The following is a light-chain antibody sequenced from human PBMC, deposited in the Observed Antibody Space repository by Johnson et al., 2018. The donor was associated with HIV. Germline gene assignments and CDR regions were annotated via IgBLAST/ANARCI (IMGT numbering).Light chain of an antibody. CDR3: GTWDSSLSAGV. CDR1: YSNIGNNY. Sequence: HSVLTQPPSVSAAPGQKVTISCSGSYSNIGNNYVSWYQQVPGTAPKLLIYDNDKRPSGIPDRFSASKSGTSATLGLTGLQTGDEADYYCGTWDSSLSAGVFGAGTKVTVL. CDR2: DND. J-gene: IGLJ1*01. V-gene: IGLV1-51*01.